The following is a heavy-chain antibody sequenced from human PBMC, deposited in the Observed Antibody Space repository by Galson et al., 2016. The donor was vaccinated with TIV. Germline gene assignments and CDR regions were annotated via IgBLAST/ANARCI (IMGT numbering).Heavy chain of an antibody. J-gene: IGHJ4*02. D-gene: IGHD6-19*01. V-gene: IGHV3-23*01. CDR3: AKDAQWLPAAYFDY. CDR1: GFTFSAYA. Sequence: SLRLSCAASGFTFSAYAVNWVRRAPGKGLEWVSGIGGIGTSPYYAGSVKGRFTISRDNSRNTLYLQMNSLRAEDTALYYCAKDAQWLPAAYFDYWGQGILVTVSS. CDR2: IGGIGTSP.